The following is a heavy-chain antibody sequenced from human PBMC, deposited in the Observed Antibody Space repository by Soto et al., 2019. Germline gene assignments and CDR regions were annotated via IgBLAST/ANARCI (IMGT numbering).Heavy chain of an antibody. CDR1: GFTFSSYG. D-gene: IGHD3-22*01. V-gene: IGHV3-33*01. J-gene: IGHJ4*02. Sequence: QVQLVESGGGVVQPGRSLRLSCAASGFTFSSYGMHWVRQAPGKGLEWVAVIWYDGSNKYYADSVKGRFTISRDNSKNTLYLQMNSLRAEDTAVYYCARDRVNYDSSGYQYYFDYWGQGTLVTVSS. CDR3: ARDRVNYDSSGYQYYFDY. CDR2: IWYDGSNK.